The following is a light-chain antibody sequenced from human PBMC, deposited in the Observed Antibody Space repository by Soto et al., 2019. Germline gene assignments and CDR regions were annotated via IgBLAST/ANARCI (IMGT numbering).Light chain of an antibody. CDR2: RAS. V-gene: IGKV3-15*01. CDR3: QRYNTYPLT. J-gene: IGKJ4*01. Sequence: EIVMTQSPATLAGSPGETVTLSCRASQSLSGNLAWYQQKPGQAPRLLIFRASTRATGVPARFSGRGSGTEFTLTISSLQPDDSATYYCQRYNTYPLTFGGGTKVDI. CDR1: QSLSGN.